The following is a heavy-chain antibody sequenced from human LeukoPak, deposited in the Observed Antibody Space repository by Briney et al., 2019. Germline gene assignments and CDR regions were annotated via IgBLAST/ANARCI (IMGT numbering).Heavy chain of an antibody. V-gene: IGHV3-11*01. CDR1: GFTFSDYY. CDR2: ISSSGSTI. D-gene: IGHD3-22*01. Sequence: GGSLRLSCAASGFTFSDYYMSWIRQAPGKGLEWVSYISSSGSTIYYADSVKGRFTISRDNAKNSLYLQMNRLRAEDTAVYYCTGSGYYVLMGYFDYWGQGTLVTVSS. J-gene: IGHJ4*02. CDR3: TGSGYYVLMGYFDY.